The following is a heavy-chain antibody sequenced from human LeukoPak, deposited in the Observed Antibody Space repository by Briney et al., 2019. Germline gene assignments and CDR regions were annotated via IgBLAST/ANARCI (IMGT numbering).Heavy chain of an antibody. Sequence: PSETLSLTCAIYGGSFSGYDWSWIRQPRGKGLEWIGEMSHSGSTNYNPSLKSRVTISVDTSKNQFSLKLSSVTAADTAVYYCARDTYDSSGYYPPDAFDIWGQGTMVTVSS. CDR3: ARDTYDSSGYYPPDAFDI. J-gene: IGHJ3*02. CDR2: MSHSGST. V-gene: IGHV4-34*01. CDR1: GGSFSGYD. D-gene: IGHD3-22*01.